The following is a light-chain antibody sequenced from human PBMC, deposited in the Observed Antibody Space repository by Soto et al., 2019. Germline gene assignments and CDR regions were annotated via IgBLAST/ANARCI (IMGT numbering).Light chain of an antibody. Sequence: WYQQKPGKAPTLLIYAASTLQSGVPSRFSGSGFGTDFTLTISSLQAEDFASYYCQQLRSYPSTFGGGTKVDIK. CDR3: QQLRSYPST. CDR2: AAS. V-gene: IGKV1-9*01. J-gene: IGKJ4*01.